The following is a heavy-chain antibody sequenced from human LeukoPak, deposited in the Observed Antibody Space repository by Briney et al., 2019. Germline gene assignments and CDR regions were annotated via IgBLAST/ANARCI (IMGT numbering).Heavy chain of an antibody. J-gene: IGHJ4*02. D-gene: IGHD5-12*01. CDR1: GFTFSTYV. CDR2: ISGSGDNT. Sequence: GGSLRLSCAASGFTFSTYVMSWVRKAPGKGLKWVSGISGSGDNTYYADSVKGRSTISRDNSKNTLYLQMNSLRAEDTAVYYCAKGSGYDTDFDYWGQGTLVTVSS. CDR3: AKGSGYDTDFDY. V-gene: IGHV3-23*01.